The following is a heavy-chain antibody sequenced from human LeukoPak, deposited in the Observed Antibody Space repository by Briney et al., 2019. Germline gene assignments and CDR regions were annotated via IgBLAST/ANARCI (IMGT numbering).Heavy chain of an antibody. J-gene: IGHJ4*02. CDR3: ARARDY. Sequence: SGGSLRLSCAASGFTFSSYSMNWVRQAPGKGLEWVSLIYDRGRTNYADSVKGRFTISRDNSKNTLYLQMNSLRAEDTAVYYCARARDYWGQGTLVTVSS. CDR2: IYDRGRT. CDR1: GFTFSSYS. V-gene: IGHV3-66*01.